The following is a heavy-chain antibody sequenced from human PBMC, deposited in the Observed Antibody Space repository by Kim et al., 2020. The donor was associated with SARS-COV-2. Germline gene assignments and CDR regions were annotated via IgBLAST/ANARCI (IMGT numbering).Heavy chain of an antibody. CDR1: GFTFSSYS. CDR3: ARDKRVAGTSNPRTYYFDY. D-gene: IGHD6-19*01. J-gene: IGHJ4*02. CDR2: ISSSSYI. Sequence: GGSLRLSCAASGFTFSSYSMNWVRQAPGKGLEWVSSISSSSYIYYADSVKGRFTISRDNAKNSLYLQMNSLRAEDTAVYYCARDKRVAGTSNPRTYYFDYWGQGTLVTVSS. V-gene: IGHV3-21*01.